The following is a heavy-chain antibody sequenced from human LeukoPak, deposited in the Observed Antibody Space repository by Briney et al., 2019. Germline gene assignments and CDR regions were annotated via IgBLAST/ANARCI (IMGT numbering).Heavy chain of an antibody. Sequence: SETLSLTCIVSGGSISSSSYYWGWIRQPPGKGPEWIGSIYYSGSTYYNPSLKSRVTISVDTSKNQFSLKLSSVTAADTAVYYCARRRTYHKGSDFDYWGQGTLVTVSS. CDR1: GGSISSSSYY. D-gene: IGHD2-2*01. J-gene: IGHJ4*02. V-gene: IGHV4-39*01. CDR3: ARRRTYHKGSDFDY. CDR2: IYYSGST.